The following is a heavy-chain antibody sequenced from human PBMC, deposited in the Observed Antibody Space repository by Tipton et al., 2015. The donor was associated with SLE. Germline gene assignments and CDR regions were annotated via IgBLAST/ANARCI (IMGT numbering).Heavy chain of an antibody. J-gene: IGHJ4*02. CDR2: INPSGHNT. D-gene: IGHD4-11*01. Sequence: QSGAEVKKPGASVKVSCKASGFTFTNYFMHWVRQAPGQGPEWIGVINPSGHNTNYAQKFQGRVTMTRDTSTSTLYMELRNLTSDDTAIYYCARDGYSRMDYWGQGTLVTVSS. V-gene: IGHV1-46*01. CDR3: ARDGYSRMDY. CDR1: GFTFTNYF.